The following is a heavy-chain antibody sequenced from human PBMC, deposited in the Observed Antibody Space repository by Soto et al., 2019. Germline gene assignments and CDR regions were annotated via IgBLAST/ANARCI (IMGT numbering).Heavy chain of an antibody. CDR1: GFRVSDYW. V-gene: IGHV3-74*01. Sequence: EVQLVASGGGLVQPGGSLRLACAGSGFRVSDYWMHWVRQAPGKGLVWVSRVSNEGSKEYADFVKGRFTLSKDNAKNTLYLEMDSLSVEETALYYCTATPRNGMGVWGQGTKVTVAS. CDR2: VSNEGSK. CDR3: TATPRNGMGV. J-gene: IGHJ6*02.